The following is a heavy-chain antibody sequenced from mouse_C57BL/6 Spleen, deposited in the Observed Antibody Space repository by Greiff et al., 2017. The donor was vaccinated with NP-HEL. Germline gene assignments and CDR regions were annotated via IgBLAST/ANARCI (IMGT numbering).Heavy chain of an antibody. V-gene: IGHV1-15*01. CDR1: GYTFTDYE. CDR2: IDPETGGT. D-gene: IGHD1-1*01. CDR3: TRRENFYYGSSPYYFDY. Sequence: VQLQQSGAELVRPGASVTLSCKASGYTFTDYEMHWVKQTPVHGLEWIGAIDPETGGTAYNQKFKGKAILTADKSSSTAYMELRSLTSEDSAVYYCTRRENFYYGSSPYYFDYWGQGTTLTVSS. J-gene: IGHJ2*01.